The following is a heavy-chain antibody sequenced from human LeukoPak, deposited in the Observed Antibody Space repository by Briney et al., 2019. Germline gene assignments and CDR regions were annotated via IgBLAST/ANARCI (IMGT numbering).Heavy chain of an antibody. D-gene: IGHD3-16*01. J-gene: IGHJ4*02. CDR2: ISSSSSYI. Sequence: GGSLRLSCAASGFTFSSYSMNWVRQAPGKGLEWVSSISSSSSYIYYADSVKGRFTISRDNAKNSLYLQMNSLRAEDTAVYYCARDQAYYDYVWGSYRREDYWGQGTLVTVSS. V-gene: IGHV3-21*04. CDR1: GFTFSSYS. CDR3: ARDQAYYDYVWGSYRREDY.